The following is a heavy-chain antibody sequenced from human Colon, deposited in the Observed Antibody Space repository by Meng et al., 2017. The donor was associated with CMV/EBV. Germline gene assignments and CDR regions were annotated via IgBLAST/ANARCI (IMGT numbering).Heavy chain of an antibody. Sequence: GGSLRLSCAASGFTFSNYAMSWVRQAPGKGLEWVSTITRVADSAYYADSVQGRFTISRDNSKNTLYLEMNNLRAEDTAIYYCAKDDWEGHAFWGQGPLVTVSS. CDR3: AKDDWEGHAF. J-gene: IGHJ4*02. CDR1: GFTFSNYA. D-gene: IGHD1-26*01. CDR2: ITRVADSA. V-gene: IGHV3-23*01.